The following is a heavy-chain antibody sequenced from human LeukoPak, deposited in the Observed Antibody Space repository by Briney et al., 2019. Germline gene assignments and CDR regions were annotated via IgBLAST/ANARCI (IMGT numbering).Heavy chain of an antibody. CDR3: ARGDGGNSPFWNYYYYGMDV. CDR2: IYYSGST. J-gene: IGHJ6*02. D-gene: IGHD4-23*01. Sequence: SETLSLTCTVSGGSISSYYWSWIRQPPGKGLEWIGYIYYSGSTNYNPSLKGRVTISVDTSKNQFSLKLSSVTAADTAVYYCARGDGGNSPFWNYYYYGMDVWGQGTTVTVSS. CDR1: GGSISSYY. V-gene: IGHV4-59*01.